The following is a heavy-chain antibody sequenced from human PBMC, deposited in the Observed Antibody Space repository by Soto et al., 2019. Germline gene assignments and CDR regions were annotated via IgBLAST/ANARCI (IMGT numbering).Heavy chain of an antibody. CDR2: MNPNIGNT. Sequence: ASVKVSCKASGYTFTSYDINWVRQATGQGLEWMGWMNPNIGNTGYAQKFQGRVTMTRNTSISTAYMELSSLRSEDPAVYYVSRCRGVVATTYFQHWGQGTLVTVSS. V-gene: IGHV1-8*01. J-gene: IGHJ1*01. D-gene: IGHD2-15*01. CDR3: SRCRGVVATTYFQH. CDR1: GYTFTSYD.